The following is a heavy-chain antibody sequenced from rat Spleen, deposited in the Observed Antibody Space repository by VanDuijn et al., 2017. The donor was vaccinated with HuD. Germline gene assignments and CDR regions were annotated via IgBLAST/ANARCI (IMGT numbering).Heavy chain of an antibody. V-gene: IGHV5-7*01. J-gene: IGHJ4*01. Sequence: EVQLVESGGGLVQPGRSMKLSCAASGFTFSDYNMAWVRQAPKKGLEWVATISYDGSSTYYRDSVKGRFTISRDNAKSTLYLQMDSLRSEDTATYYCARIRITTRVMDAWGQGASVTVSS. CDR2: ISYDGSST. CDR3: ARIRITTRVMDA. CDR1: GFTFSDYN. D-gene: IGHD1-10*01.